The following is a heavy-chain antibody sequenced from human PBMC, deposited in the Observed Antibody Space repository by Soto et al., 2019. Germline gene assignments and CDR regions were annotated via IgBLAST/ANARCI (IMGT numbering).Heavy chain of an antibody. CDR3: ARGALLWFGELSRHFDY. Sequence: QVQLVESGGGVVQPGRSLRLSCAASGFTFSSYAMHWVRQAPGKGLEWVAVISYDGSNKYYADSVKGRFTISRDNSKNTLYLQMNSLRAEDTAVYYCARGALLWFGELSRHFDYWGQGTLVTVSS. V-gene: IGHV3-30-3*01. J-gene: IGHJ4*02. D-gene: IGHD3-10*01. CDR2: ISYDGSNK. CDR1: GFTFSSYA.